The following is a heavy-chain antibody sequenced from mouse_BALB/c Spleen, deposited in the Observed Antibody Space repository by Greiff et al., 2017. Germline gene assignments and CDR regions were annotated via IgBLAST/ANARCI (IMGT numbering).Heavy chain of an antibody. Sequence: EVQLVESGGGLVKPGGSLKLSCAASGFAFSSYDMSWVRQTPEKRLEWVAYISSGGGSTYYPDTVKGRFTISRDNAKNTLYLQMSSLKSEDTAMYYCARHHYGNYYFDYWGQGTTLTVSS. D-gene: IGHD2-1*01. CDR2: ISSGGGST. V-gene: IGHV5-12-1*01. CDR1: GFAFSSYD. J-gene: IGHJ2*01. CDR3: ARHHYGNYYFDY.